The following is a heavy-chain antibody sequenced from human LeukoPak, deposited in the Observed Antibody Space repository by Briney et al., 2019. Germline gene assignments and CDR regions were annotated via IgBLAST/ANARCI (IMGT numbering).Heavy chain of an antibody. D-gene: IGHD2-2*01. CDR2: ISYDGSNK. J-gene: IGHJ6*02. CDR1: GFTFSSYA. Sequence: GGSLRLSCAASGFTFSSYAMHWVRQAPGKGLEWVAVISYDGSNKYYADSVKGRFTISRDNSKSTLYLQMNSLRAEDTAVYYCARPLPQWDCSSTSCPYYYYGMDVWGQGTTVTVSS. CDR3: ARPLPQWDCSSTSCPYYYYGMDV. V-gene: IGHV3-30-3*01.